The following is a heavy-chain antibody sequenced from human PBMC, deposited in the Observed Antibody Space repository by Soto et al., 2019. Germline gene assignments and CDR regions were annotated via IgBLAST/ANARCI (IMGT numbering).Heavy chain of an antibody. CDR2: IIPIFGTA. CDR3: ARGRIVVVTHSYFDY. J-gene: IGHJ4*02. Sequence: SVKVSCKASGGTFSSYAISWVRQAPGQGLEWMGGIIPIFGTANYAQKFQGRVTITADESTSTAYMELSSLRSEDMAVYYCARGRIVVVTHSYFDYWGQGTLVTVSS. D-gene: IGHD3-22*01. CDR1: GGTFSSYA. V-gene: IGHV1-69*13.